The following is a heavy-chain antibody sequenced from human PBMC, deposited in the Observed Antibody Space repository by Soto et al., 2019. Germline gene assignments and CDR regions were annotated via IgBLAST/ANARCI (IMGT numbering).Heavy chain of an antibody. CDR1: GGSISSSNW. J-gene: IGHJ4*02. CDR2: IYHSGST. D-gene: IGHD6-19*01. V-gene: IGHV4-4*02. CDR3: ARGYSRGGYVADY. Sequence: QVQLQESGPGLVKPSGTLSLTCAVSGGSISSSNWWSWVRQPPGKGQEWIGKIYHSGSTNYNPSPKSRVTISVDKSKNQCSLKESSVTAGDTAVYYCARGYSRGGYVADYWGQGTLVTVSS.